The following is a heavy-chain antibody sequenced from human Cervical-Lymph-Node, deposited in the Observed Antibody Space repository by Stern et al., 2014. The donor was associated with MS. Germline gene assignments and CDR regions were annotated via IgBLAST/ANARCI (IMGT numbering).Heavy chain of an antibody. CDR2: IFPMFATA. Sequence: QLVQSGAEVKKPGSSVKVSCKASGGTFSSYSISWGRQAPGQGLEWMGGIFPMFATANYAQMFQGRVTITADESTSTAYMELSSLRSDDTAVYYCAGIRTLEWKLVYYHYAMDVWGQGTTVTVSS. D-gene: IGHD3-3*01. J-gene: IGHJ6*02. CDR1: GGTFSSYS. V-gene: IGHV1-69*01. CDR3: AGIRTLEWKLVYYHYAMDV.